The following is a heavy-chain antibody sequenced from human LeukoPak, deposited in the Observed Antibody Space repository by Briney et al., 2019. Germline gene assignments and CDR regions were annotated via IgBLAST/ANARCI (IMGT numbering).Heavy chain of an antibody. CDR2: ISGYHGNT. Sequence: GASVKVSCKASGYTFTNYGIGWVRQAPGQGLEWMGWISGYHGNTNYAQKFQDRVTMTIDTSTSTAYMQLRSLRSDDTAVYYCARVQEQVSRCRFDPWGQGTLVIVSS. CDR3: ARVQEQVSRCRFDP. J-gene: IGHJ5*02. D-gene: IGHD1-26*01. CDR1: GYTFTNYG. V-gene: IGHV1-18*01.